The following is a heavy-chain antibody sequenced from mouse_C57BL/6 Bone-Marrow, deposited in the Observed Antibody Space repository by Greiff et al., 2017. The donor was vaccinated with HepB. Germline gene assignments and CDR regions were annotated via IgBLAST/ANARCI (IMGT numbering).Heavy chain of an antibody. V-gene: IGHV1-76*01. CDR3: ARNLLLWYFDV. Sequence: QVQLQQSGAELVRPGASVKLSCKASGYTFTDYYINWVKQRPGQGLEWIARIYPGSGNTYYNEKFKGKATLTAEKSSSTAYMQLSSLTSEDSAVYFCARNLLLWYFDVWRTGTTVTVSS. J-gene: IGHJ1*03. CDR2: IYPGSGNT. CDR1: GYTFTDYY.